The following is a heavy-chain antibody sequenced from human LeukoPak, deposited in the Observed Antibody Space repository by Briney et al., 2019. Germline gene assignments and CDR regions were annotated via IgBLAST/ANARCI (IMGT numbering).Heavy chain of an antibody. CDR2: VTGSGGTT. CDR1: GFTFDDYG. J-gene: IGHJ4*02. D-gene: IGHD2-15*01. Sequence: QAGGSLRLSCAASGFTFDDYGMSWVRQAPGKGLEWVSAVTGSGGTTYYADSVKGRFTISRDNSKNTLYLQMNSLRAEDTAVYYCTKDLRIVRSGVDYWGQGTLVTVSS. V-gene: IGHV3-23*01. CDR3: TKDLRIVRSGVDY.